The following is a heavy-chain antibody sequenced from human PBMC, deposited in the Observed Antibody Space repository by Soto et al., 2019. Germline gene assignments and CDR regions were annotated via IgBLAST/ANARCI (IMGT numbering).Heavy chain of an antibody. D-gene: IGHD3-22*01. V-gene: IGHV1-3*01. CDR3: ARSYYESSGPGPLDP. J-gene: IGHJ5*02. Sequence: ASVKVSCKASGYSFTSYSTHWVRQAPGQRLEYMGWINAGNGDTKYSQKFQGRVTITRDTSARTAYMELSSLRSEDTAVYYCARSYYESSGPGPLDPRGQGSPVIVSS. CDR1: GYSFTSYS. CDR2: INAGNGDT.